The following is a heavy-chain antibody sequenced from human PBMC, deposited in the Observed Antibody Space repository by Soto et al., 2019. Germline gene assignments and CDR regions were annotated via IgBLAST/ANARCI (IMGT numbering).Heavy chain of an antibody. Sequence: GGSLRLSCAASGFTFSDYYMSWIRQAPGKGLEWVSYISSSSSYTNYADSVKGRFTISRDNAKNSLYLQMNSLRAEDTAVYYCAIAVIEWELPFDYWGQGTLVTVSS. D-gene: IGHD1-26*01. V-gene: IGHV3-11*06. CDR2: ISSSSSYT. J-gene: IGHJ4*02. CDR1: GFTFSDYY. CDR3: AIAVIEWELPFDY.